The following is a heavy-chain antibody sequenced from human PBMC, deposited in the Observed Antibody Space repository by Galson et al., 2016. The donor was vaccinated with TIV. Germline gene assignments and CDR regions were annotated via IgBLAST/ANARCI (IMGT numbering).Heavy chain of an antibody. J-gene: IGHJ4*02. CDR1: GYSFPNNW. CDR3: VRAPGNSGYSYGYFDS. Sequence: SGAEVKKPGESLKISCRVSGYSFPNNWIAWVREMPGKGLELMGIMYVADSDVTYSPSFEGQVTISVDSSVSTAYLQWSSLEAADSAIYYCVRAPGNSGYSYGYFDSWGQGTRVTVSS. V-gene: IGHV5-51*03. D-gene: IGHD5-18*01. CDR2: MYVADSDV.